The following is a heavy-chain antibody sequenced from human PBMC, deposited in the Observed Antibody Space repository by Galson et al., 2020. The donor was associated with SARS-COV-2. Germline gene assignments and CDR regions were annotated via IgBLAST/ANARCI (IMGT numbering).Heavy chain of an antibody. D-gene: IGHD3-22*01. CDR1: GGSISSGGYY. J-gene: IGHJ2*01. CDR3: ARDGSPGYYDSSGSNWYFDL. CDR2: IYYSGST. Sequence: SETLSLTCTVSGGSISSGGYYWSWIRQHPGKGLEWIGYIYYSGSTYYNPSLKSRVTISVDTSKNQFSLKLSSVTAADTAVYYCARDGSPGYYDSSGSNWYFDLWGRGTLVTVSS. V-gene: IGHV4-31*03.